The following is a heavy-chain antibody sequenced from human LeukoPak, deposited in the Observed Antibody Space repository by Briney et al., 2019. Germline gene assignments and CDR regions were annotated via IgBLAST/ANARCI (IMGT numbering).Heavy chain of an antibody. V-gene: IGHV1-18*01. J-gene: IGHJ4*02. CDR1: GYTFTSYA. D-gene: IGHD6-19*01. Sequence: ASVKVSCKASGYTFTSYAMNWVRQAPGQGLEWLGWIAVYNGDTNYAQKFQGRVTLTTDTSTNTAYMEPTSLTSDDTAVYYCARVSAVAGAFSYWGQGTLVTVSS. CDR3: ARVSAVAGAFSY. CDR2: IAVYNGDT.